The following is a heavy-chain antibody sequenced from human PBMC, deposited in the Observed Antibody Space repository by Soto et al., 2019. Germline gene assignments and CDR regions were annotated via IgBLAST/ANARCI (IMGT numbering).Heavy chain of an antibody. CDR3: ARGAVVNFDS. CDR2: IYHSGST. CDR1: GGSISSGGSS. J-gene: IGHJ4*02. Sequence: QLQRQESGSGLVKPSQTLSLTCAVSGGSISSGGSSWTWIRQPPGKGLEWIGYIYHSGSTYYNPSRKSRVTISVDRAKNQFSLKLTSVTAADTAVYYCARGAVVNFDSWGQGTLVTVSS. V-gene: IGHV4-30-2*01. D-gene: IGHD3-22*01.